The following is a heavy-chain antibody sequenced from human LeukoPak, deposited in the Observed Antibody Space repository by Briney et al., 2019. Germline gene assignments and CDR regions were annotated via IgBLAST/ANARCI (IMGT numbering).Heavy chain of an antibody. J-gene: IGHJ3*02. CDR3: ARGSSGDYDALDI. Sequence: GASVKVSCKASGYTFADYFMNWVRQAPGQGLEWMGWINPKSGGTVYAQKFQGRVTMTRDTSSSTAYMELSRLRFDDTVVYYCARGSSGDYDALDIWGQGTLVSVSS. CDR1: GYTFADYF. D-gene: IGHD2-15*01. V-gene: IGHV1-2*02. CDR2: INPKSGGT.